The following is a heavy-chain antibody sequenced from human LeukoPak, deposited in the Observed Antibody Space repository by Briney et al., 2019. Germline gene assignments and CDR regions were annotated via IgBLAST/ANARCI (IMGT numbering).Heavy chain of an antibody. CDR2: ISSSGSTI. CDR1: GFTFSSYE. Sequence: GGSLRLSCAASGFTFSSYEMNWVRQAPGKGLEWVSYISSSGSTIYYADSVKGRFTISRDNAKNSLYLQMNSLRAEDTAVYYCARVRPTVTYYYYMDVWGKGTTVTVSS. V-gene: IGHV3-48*03. J-gene: IGHJ6*03. CDR3: ARVRPTVTYYYYMDV. D-gene: IGHD4-17*01.